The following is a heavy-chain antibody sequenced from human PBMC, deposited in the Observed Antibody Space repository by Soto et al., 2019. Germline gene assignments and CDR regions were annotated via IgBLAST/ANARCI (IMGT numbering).Heavy chain of an antibody. J-gene: IGHJ4*02. V-gene: IGHV4-31*01. D-gene: IGHD1-26*01. Sequence: QVQLQKSGPGLVKPSQTLSLTCTVSGGSISSGGYYWSWIRQHPGKGLEWIGYIYYSGSTYYNPSPKGTVTLSVEPSKTQFSLKLSSVTAADTAVYYCARLHYYRYYFDYWGQGTLVTVSS. CDR1: GGSISSGGYY. CDR2: IYYSGST. CDR3: ARLHYYRYYFDY.